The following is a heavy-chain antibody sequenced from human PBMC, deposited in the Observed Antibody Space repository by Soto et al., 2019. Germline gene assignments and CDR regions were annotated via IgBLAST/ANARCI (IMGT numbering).Heavy chain of an antibody. J-gene: IGHJ6*01. D-gene: IGHD3-10*01. V-gene: IGHV4-39*01. CDR1: GGSISSSSYY. CDR2: IYSSGST. CDR3: ARQLVILWFRGRRTDGMDV. Sequence: KPSETLSLTCPVSGGSISSSSYYWVWILQPPGKGLEWIGSIYSSGSTYYNPSLKSRVTISVDTSKNQFSLKLSSVTAADTAVYYCARQLVILWFRGRRTDGMDVWGQGTTV.